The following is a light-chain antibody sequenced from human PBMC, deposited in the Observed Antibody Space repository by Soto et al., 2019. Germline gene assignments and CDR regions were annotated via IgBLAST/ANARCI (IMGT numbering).Light chain of an antibody. J-gene: IGKJ5*01. CDR1: QGISSA. V-gene: IGKV1-13*02. CDR2: DAS. CDR3: QQLKSYPFT. Sequence: AIQLTQSPSSLSASVGDRVSITCRASQGISSALAWYQHKPGKPPKILIYDASSLQSGVPSRFSGSESGTECTLTTSSLQPEDFATYYCQQLKSYPFTFGKGTRLEIK.